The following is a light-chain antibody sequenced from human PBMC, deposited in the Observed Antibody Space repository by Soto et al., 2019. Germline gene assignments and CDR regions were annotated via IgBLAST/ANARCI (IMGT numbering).Light chain of an antibody. J-gene: IGKJ1*01. CDR3: LQYHYWWT. CDR1: QSVSSH. V-gene: IGKV3-15*01. CDR2: DAS. Sequence: EIVMTQSPATLSVSPGEGATVSCRASQSVSSHLAWYQHKPGQAPRLLFYDASTRATGIPARFSGSGSGTEFTLTISSLQSEDFAVYYCLQYHYWWTFGQGTKVEIK.